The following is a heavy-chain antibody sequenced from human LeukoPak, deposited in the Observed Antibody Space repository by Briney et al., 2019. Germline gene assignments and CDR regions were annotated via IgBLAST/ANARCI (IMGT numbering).Heavy chain of an antibody. CDR3: ATLSGSGWNYYYYYMDV. Sequence: GGSLRLSCAASGFTFSSYGMHWVRQAPGKGLEWVAVISYDGSNKYYADSVKGRFTISRDNSKNTLYLQMNSLRAEDTAVYYCATLSGSGWNYYYYYMDVWGEGTTVTISS. J-gene: IGHJ6*03. D-gene: IGHD6-19*01. V-gene: IGHV3-30*03. CDR2: ISYDGSNK. CDR1: GFTFSSYG.